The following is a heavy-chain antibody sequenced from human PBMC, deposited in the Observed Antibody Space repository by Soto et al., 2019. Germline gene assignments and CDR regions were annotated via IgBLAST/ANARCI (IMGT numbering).Heavy chain of an antibody. CDR2: ISWDGGK. D-gene: IGHD3-9*01. CDR3: AHRRGDLLTGHYYFDY. V-gene: IGHV2-5*02. CDR1: GFSLNTRGVG. Sequence: ITLKESGPTLVKPTQTLTLTCTFSGFSLNTRGVGVGWIRQPPGKALEWLALISWDGGKRYSPSLKSRLTITKDTSENQVVLTMTNMDPVDTATYYSAHRRGDLLTGHYYFDYWGQGTLVTVSS. J-gene: IGHJ4*02.